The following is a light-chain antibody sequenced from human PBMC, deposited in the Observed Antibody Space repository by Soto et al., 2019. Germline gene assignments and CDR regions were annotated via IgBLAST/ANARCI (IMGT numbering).Light chain of an antibody. CDR3: SSFTSSSTYV. J-gene: IGLJ1*01. CDR2: EVS. V-gene: IGLV2-18*02. Sequence: SVLTQPPSVSGSPGQSVTISCTGTSSDVGSYNRVSWYQQPPGTAPKLMIYEVSNRPSGVPDRFSGSKSGNTASLTISGLQAEDEADYYCSSFTSSSTYVFGTGT. CDR1: SSDVGSYNR.